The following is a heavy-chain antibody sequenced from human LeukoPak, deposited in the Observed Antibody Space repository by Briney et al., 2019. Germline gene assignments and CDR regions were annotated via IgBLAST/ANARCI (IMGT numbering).Heavy chain of an antibody. CDR1: GGTFSSYA. D-gene: IGHD6-19*01. CDR2: INPDSGGT. J-gene: IGHJ4*02. V-gene: IGHV1-2*06. Sequence: ASVKVSCKASGGTFSSYAISWVRQAPGQGLEWMGRINPDSGGTNYAQKFQGRVTMTRDTSISTAYMELSRLRSDDTAIYYCAKDLGNGWYYFDYWGQGTLVTVSS. CDR3: AKDLGNGWYYFDY.